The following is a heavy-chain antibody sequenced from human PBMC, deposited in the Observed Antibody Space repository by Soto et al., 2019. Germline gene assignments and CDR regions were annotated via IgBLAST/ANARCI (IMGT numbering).Heavy chain of an antibody. D-gene: IGHD5-18*01. Sequence: QVQLVESGGGVVQPGRSLRLSCAASGFTFSSYGMHWVRQAPGKGLEWVAVISYDGSNKYYADSVKGRFTISRDNSKNTLYLQMNSLRAEDTAVYYCAKDRQLGYGAFDYWGQGTLVTVSS. CDR3: AKDRQLGYGAFDY. CDR2: ISYDGSNK. J-gene: IGHJ4*02. CDR1: GFTFSSYG. V-gene: IGHV3-30*18.